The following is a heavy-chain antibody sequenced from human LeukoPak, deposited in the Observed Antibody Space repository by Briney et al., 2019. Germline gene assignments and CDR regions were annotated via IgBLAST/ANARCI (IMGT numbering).Heavy chain of an antibody. Sequence: SETLSLTCTVSGGSISSYYWSWIRQPPGKGLGWIGYIYYSGSTNYNPSLNSRVTISVDTSKNQFSLKLSSVTAADTAVYYCARAQWGIAVAGYDYWGQGTLVTVSS. CDR3: ARAQWGIAVAGYDY. V-gene: IGHV4-59*01. D-gene: IGHD6-19*01. CDR2: IYYSGST. J-gene: IGHJ4*02. CDR1: GGSISSYY.